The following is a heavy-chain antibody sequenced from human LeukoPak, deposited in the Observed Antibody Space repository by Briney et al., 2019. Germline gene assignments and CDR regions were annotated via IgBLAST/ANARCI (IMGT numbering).Heavy chain of an antibody. Sequence: GGSLRLSCAASGFTFSNSGMHWVRQAPGKGLEWVAVIWYDGSNEYYADAVEGRFTISRDNSKDTVHLQMNSLRVEDTSVYYCAREISFDLWGQGTLVAVSS. CDR2: IWYDGSNE. V-gene: IGHV3-33*01. CDR3: AREISFDL. J-gene: IGHJ3*01. CDR1: GFTFSNSG.